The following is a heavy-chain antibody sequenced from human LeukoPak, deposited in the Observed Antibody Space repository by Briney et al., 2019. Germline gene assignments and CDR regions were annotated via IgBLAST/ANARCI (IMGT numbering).Heavy chain of an antibody. CDR3: ARRSGRRYCSSFSCYIFDY. CDR2: INPNSGGT. J-gene: IGHJ4*02. Sequence: ASVKVSCKASGYTFTGYYMHWVRQAPGQGLEWMGWINPNSGGTNYAQKFQGRVTMTRDTSISTAYMELSRLRSDDTAVYYCARRSGRRYCSSFSCYIFDYWGQGTLVTVSS. D-gene: IGHD2-2*02. CDR1: GYTFTGYY. V-gene: IGHV1-2*02.